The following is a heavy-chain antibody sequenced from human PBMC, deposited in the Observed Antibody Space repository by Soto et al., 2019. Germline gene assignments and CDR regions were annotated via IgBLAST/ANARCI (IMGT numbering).Heavy chain of an antibody. D-gene: IGHD6-19*01. Sequence: GASVKVSCKASGGTFSSYAISWVRQAPGQGLEWMGGIIPIFGTANYAQKFQGRVTITADESTSTAYMELSSLRSEDTAVYYCARAPSQYSSGWPTLSGFDYWGQGTLVTVSS. J-gene: IGHJ4*02. CDR1: GGTFSSYA. V-gene: IGHV1-69*13. CDR3: ARAPSQYSSGWPTLSGFDY. CDR2: IIPIFGTA.